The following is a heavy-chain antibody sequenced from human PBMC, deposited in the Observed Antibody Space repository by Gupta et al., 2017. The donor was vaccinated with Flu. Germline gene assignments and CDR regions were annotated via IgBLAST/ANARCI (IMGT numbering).Heavy chain of an antibody. D-gene: IGHD6-6*01. J-gene: IGHJ6*02. CDR3: ARVGGNSSSSAYYYYYYGMDV. V-gene: IGHV1-69*01. Sequence: QVQLVQSGAEVKKPGSSVKVSCKASGGTFSSYAISWVRQAPGQGLEWMGGIIPIFGTANYAQKFQGRVTITADESTSTAYMELSSLRSEDTAVYYCARVGGNSSSSAYYYYYYGMDVWGQGTTVTVSS. CDR1: GGTFSSYA. CDR2: IIPIFGTA.